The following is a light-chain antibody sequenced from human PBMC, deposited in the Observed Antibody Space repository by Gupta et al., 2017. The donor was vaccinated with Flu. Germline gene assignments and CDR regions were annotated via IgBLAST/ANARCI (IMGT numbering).Light chain of an antibody. Sequence: TLSVSPGERATLSCRASQSVSSKLAWYQQKPGQAPRLLIYGASTRATGIPARFSGSGSGTEFTLTISSLQSEDFAVYYCQQYNDWPLYTFGQWTKLEIK. CDR1: QSVSSK. CDR3: QQYNDWPLYT. J-gene: IGKJ2*01. V-gene: IGKV3-15*01. CDR2: GAS.